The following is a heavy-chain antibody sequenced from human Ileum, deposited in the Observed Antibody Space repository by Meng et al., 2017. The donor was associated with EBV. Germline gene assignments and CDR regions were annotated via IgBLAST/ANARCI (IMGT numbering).Heavy chain of an antibody. V-gene: IGHV3-21*01. Sequence: EVHLVESGGGLVKPGGSLRLYCAASGFTFNTYGMNWVRQAPGKGLEWVSSIRSSSRDMYYADSVKGRFTISRDNAKNSVYLQMNSLRVDDTAVYYCVGDGYNLPWFDPWGQGTLVTVSS. CDR1: GFTFNTYG. CDR2: IRSSSRDM. D-gene: IGHD5-24*01. J-gene: IGHJ5*02. CDR3: VGDGYNLPWFDP.